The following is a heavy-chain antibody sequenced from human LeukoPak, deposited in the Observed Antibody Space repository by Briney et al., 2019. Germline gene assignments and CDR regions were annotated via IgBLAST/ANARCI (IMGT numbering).Heavy chain of an antibody. CDR2: IYSGGST. V-gene: IGHV3-53*01. J-gene: IGHJ4*02. CDR1: GFTVSSNY. CDR3: ARDGYYYDSSGYN. D-gene: IGHD3-22*01. Sequence: GGSLRLSCAASGFTVSSNYMSWVRQAPGKGLEWVSVIYSGGSTYYADSVKGRFTISRDNSKNTLYLQMNSLRAEDTAVYYCARDGYYYDSSGYNWGQGTLVTVSS.